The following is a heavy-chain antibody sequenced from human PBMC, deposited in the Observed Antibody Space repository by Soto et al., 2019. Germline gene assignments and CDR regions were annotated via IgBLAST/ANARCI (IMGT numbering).Heavy chain of an antibody. CDR2: ISYDGSNK. D-gene: IGHD2-21*02. V-gene: IGHV3-30-3*01. CDR3: ARDQDLVVTAKNYYYYGMDV. J-gene: IGHJ6*02. CDR1: GFTFSSYA. Sequence: QVQLVESGGGVVQPGRSLRLSCAASGFTFSSYAMHWVRQAPGKGLEWVAVISYDGSNKYYADSVKGRFTISRDNSKNTLYLQMNSLRAEDTAVYYCARDQDLVVTAKNYYYYGMDVWGQGTTVTVSS.